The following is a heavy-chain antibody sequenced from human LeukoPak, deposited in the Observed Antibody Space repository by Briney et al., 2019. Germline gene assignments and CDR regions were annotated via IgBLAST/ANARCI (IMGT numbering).Heavy chain of an antibody. CDR3: ASLHSLGGWFDP. CDR1: GFTFDDHG. J-gene: IGHJ5*02. D-gene: IGHD3-16*01. Sequence: GGSLRLSCAASGFTFDDHGMSWVRQAPGKGLEWVSGINWNGGSTGYADSVKGRFTISRDNAKNSLYLQMNSLRAEDTALYYCASLHSLGGWFDPWGQGTLVTVSS. CDR2: INWNGGST. V-gene: IGHV3-20*04.